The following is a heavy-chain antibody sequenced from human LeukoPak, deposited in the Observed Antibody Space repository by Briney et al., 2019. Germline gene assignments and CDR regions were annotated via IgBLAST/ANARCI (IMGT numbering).Heavy chain of an antibody. V-gene: IGHV4-39*01. D-gene: IGHD6-13*01. CDR3: ARQITSPGTWGWDVIDY. Sequence: WETLSLTCTVSGGSISRSSYYWGWIRQPPGKGLEWIGSVYYRGNTYYNLSLKSRVTISVDTSKNQFSLKLSSVTAADTAVYYCARQITSPGTWGWDVIDYWGQGTLVTVSS. CDR2: VYYRGNT. CDR1: GGSISRSSYY. J-gene: IGHJ4*02.